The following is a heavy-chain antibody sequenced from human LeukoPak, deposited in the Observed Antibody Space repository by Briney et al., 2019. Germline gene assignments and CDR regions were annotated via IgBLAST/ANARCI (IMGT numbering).Heavy chain of an antibody. V-gene: IGHV5-10-1*01. Sequence: GESLKISCKGPGYSFTSYWISWVRQMPGKGLEWMGRIDPSDSYTNYSPSFQGHVTISADKSISTAYLQWSSLKASDTAMYYCARQLYSGYDPDYWGQGTLVTVSS. D-gene: IGHD5-12*01. CDR3: ARQLYSGYDPDY. CDR1: GYSFTSYW. J-gene: IGHJ4*02. CDR2: IDPSDSYT.